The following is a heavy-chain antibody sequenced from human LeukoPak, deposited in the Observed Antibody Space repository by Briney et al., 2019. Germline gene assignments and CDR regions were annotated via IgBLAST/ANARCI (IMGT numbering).Heavy chain of an antibody. J-gene: IGHJ3*02. D-gene: IGHD4-17*01. V-gene: IGHV1-46*01. Sequence: ASVKVSCKASGYTFTSYYMHWVRQAPGQGLEWMGIINPSGGSTSYAQKFQGRVTMTRDTSTSTVYMELSSLRSEDTAVYYCAASHDYGDYGSVGDAFDIWGQGTMVTVSS. CDR1: GYTFTSYY. CDR3: AASHDYGDYGSVGDAFDI. CDR2: INPSGGST.